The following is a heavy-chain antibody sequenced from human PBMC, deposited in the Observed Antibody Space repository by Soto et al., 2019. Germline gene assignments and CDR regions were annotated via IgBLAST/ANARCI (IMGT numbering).Heavy chain of an antibody. CDR3: ANGGSVTVIGDY. D-gene: IGHD4-4*01. Sequence: GGSLRLSCAASGFTSSSYAMSWVRQAPGKGLEWVSAISGSGGSTYYADSVKGRFTISRDNSKNTLYLQMNSLRAEDTAVYYCANGGSVTVIGDYWGQGTLFTVSS. CDR2: ISGSGGST. V-gene: IGHV3-23*01. J-gene: IGHJ4*02. CDR1: GFTSSSYA.